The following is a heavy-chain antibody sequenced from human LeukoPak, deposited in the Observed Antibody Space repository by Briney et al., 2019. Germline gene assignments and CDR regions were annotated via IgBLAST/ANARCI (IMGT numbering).Heavy chain of an antibody. Sequence: KPSQTLSLTCTVSGDSISNGGYYWSWIRQHPGKGLEWIGNIYHSGSTDYNPSLKSRATVSVSTSKNQFSLNLSSVTAADTAVYYCARRRGFGESMRYFDYWGQGILVTVSS. D-gene: IGHD3-10*01. V-gene: IGHV4-31*03. CDR2: IYHSGST. CDR3: ARRRGFGESMRYFDY. CDR1: GDSISNGGYY. J-gene: IGHJ4*02.